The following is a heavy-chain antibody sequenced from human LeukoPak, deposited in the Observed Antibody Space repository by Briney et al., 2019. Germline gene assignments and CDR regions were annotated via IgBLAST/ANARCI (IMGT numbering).Heavy chain of an antibody. Sequence: PGGSLRLSFSASGFTFSSYEMNWVRQAPGKGLEWVTYISGSRRNINYADSVKGRFTISRDNAKNSLYLQMSSVRAEDMAVYFSARENFVDYGDAFDIWGQGTMVTVSS. CDR1: GFTFSSYE. J-gene: IGHJ3*02. CDR2: ISGSRRNI. CDR3: ARENFVDYGDAFDI. D-gene: IGHD4-17*01. V-gene: IGHV3-48*03.